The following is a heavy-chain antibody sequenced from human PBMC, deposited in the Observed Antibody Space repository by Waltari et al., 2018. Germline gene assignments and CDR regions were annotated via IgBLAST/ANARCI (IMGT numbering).Heavy chain of an antibody. V-gene: IGHV3-30*18. CDR2: IASYGRDD. Sequence: QVQLVESGGGVVQPGRSLRLSCAASGGAFSTSGMHWLRQSPGKGLEWVAVIASYGRDDYYGNSVKGRFTISRDNSKKTLYLQMNSLRIEDTAVYYCAKEKELATINQGFDYWGQGTLVTVSS. D-gene: IGHD5-12*01. CDR3: AKEKELATINQGFDY. CDR1: GGAFSTSG. J-gene: IGHJ4*02.